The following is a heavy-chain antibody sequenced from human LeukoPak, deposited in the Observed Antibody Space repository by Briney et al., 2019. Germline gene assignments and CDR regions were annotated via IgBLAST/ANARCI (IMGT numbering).Heavy chain of an antibody. D-gene: IGHD1-1*01. CDR1: GGSLSGYY. CDR3: ARPVPSRLGWFDP. V-gene: IGHV4-34*01. Sequence: PSETLSLTCGVYGGSLSGYYWSWIRQPPEKGLEWIGEINHSGSTNYNPSLKSRVTISADTSKNQFSLRLSSVTAADTAVYYCARPVPSRLGWFDPWGQGTLVTVSS. J-gene: IGHJ5*02. CDR2: INHSGST.